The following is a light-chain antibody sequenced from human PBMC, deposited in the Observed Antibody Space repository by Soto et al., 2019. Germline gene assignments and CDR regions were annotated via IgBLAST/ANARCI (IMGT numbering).Light chain of an antibody. CDR2: EVS. V-gene: IGLV2-14*01. J-gene: IGLJ1*01. CDR3: SSYTSNSTYV. CDR1: NSVIGRYNY. Sequence: QSALTQPASMSGSPGQSSTISCTGTNSVIGRYNYVSWYQQHPGKAPKLIIFEVSNRPSGVSSRFSGSKSGNTASLTISGLQTDDEADYYCSSYTSNSTYVFGTGTKLTVL.